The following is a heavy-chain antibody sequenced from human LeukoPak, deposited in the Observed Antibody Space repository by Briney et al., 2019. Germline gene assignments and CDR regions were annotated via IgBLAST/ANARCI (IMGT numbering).Heavy chain of an antibody. J-gene: IGHJ4*02. CDR3: ARVGSSGSYNEDY. V-gene: IGHV3-48*04. CDR1: GFTFSSYS. CDR2: ISSSGSTI. Sequence: PGGSLRLSCAASGFTFSSYSMNWVRQAPGKGLEWVSYISSSGSTIYYADSVKGRFTISRDNAKNSLYLQMNTLRAEDTAVYYCARVGSSGSYNEDYWGQGTLVTVSS. D-gene: IGHD1-26*01.